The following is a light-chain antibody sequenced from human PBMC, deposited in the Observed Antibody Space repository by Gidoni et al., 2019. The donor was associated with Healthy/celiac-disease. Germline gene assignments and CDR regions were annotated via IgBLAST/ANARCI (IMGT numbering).Light chain of an antibody. CDR2: GAS. Sequence: EIVMTQSPATLSVSQGERATLSCRASPSVSSNLAWYQQNPGQAPRLLIYGASIRATGIPARFSGSGSGTEFTLTISILQSEDFAVYYCQQYNNWPPLTFGGGTKVEIK. J-gene: IGKJ4*01. CDR1: PSVSSN. V-gene: IGKV3D-15*03. CDR3: QQYNNWPPLT.